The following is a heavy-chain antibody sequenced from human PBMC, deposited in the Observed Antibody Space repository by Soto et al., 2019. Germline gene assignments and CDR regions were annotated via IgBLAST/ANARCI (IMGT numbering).Heavy chain of an antibody. J-gene: IGHJ6*03. D-gene: IGHD2-15*01. Sequence: SETLSLTCAVYGGSFSGYYWSWIRQPPGKGLEWIGEINHSGSTNYNPSLKSRVTISVDTSKNQFSLKLSSVTAADTAVYYCARERDVVVVAATQDYYYYMDVWGKGTTVTVSS. CDR2: INHSGST. V-gene: IGHV4-34*01. CDR3: ARERDVVVVAATQDYYYYMDV. CDR1: GGSFSGYY.